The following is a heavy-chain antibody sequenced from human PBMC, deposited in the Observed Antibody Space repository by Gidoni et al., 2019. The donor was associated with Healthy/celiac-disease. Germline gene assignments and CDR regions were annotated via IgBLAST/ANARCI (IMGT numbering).Heavy chain of an antibody. D-gene: IGHD6-19*01. CDR3: AKDGSGGFFDY. J-gene: IGHJ4*02. Sequence: EVQLLESGRGLVQPGGSLRLSCDASGFTFSSYAMSWVRQAPGTGLEWVAAISGSGGSTYYADSVKGRFTISRDNSKNTLYLQMNSLRAEDTAVYYCAKDGSGGFFDYWGQGTLVTVSS. CDR2: ISGSGGST. CDR1: GFTFSSYA. V-gene: IGHV3-23*01.